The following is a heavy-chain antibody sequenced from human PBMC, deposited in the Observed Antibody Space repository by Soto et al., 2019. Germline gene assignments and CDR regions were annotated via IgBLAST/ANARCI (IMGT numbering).Heavy chain of an antibody. CDR3: ARGYGCTNGVCYNYYYYMEV. V-gene: IGHV1-8*02. CDR2: MNTNSGNT. J-gene: IGHJ6*03. CDR1: GDSFTSNC. Sequence: GVPVKVSSKACGDSFTSNCSSWARHATGQGLEWMGWMNTNSGNTGYAQKFQGSVTMTRNTSISTAYMELSSLRSEDTAVYYCARGYGCTNGVCYNYYYYMEVWGKGTTVTVSS. D-gene: IGHD2-8*01.